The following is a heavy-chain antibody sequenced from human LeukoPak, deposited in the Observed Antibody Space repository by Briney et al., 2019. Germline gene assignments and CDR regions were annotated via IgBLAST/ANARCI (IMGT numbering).Heavy chain of an antibody. CDR3: ARDLPDIVVVPAAMAEDY. Sequence: GGSLRLSCAASGFTFSSYGMHWVRQAPGKGLEWVAVICYDGSNKYYADSVKGRFTISRDNSKNTLYLQMNSLRAEDTAVYYCARDLPDIVVVPAAMAEDYWGQGTLVTVSS. CDR1: GFTFSSYG. V-gene: IGHV3-33*01. CDR2: ICYDGSNK. D-gene: IGHD2-2*01. J-gene: IGHJ4*02.